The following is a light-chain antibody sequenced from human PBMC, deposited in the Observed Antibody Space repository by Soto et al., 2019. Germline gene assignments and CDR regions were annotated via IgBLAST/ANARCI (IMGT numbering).Light chain of an antibody. V-gene: IGLV1-44*01. CDR3: ASWDDSLSGVV. J-gene: IGLJ2*01. Sequence: QLVLTQPPSASGTPGQRVTISCSGSSSNLGSNNVNWYQQLPGAAPKLLMFSNNQRPSGVPDRFSGSKSGSSASLAISGLQSDDEADYYCASWDDSLSGVVFGGGTKLTVL. CDR1: SSNLGSNN. CDR2: SNN.